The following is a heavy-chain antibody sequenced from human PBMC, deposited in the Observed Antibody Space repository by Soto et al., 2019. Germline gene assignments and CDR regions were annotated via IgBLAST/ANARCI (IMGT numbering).Heavy chain of an antibody. CDR2: IYPGDSES. CDR1: GYSFNRYW. J-gene: IGHJ3*02. Sequence: PGESLKISCKSSGYSFNRYWIGWVRQMPEKGLEWMGIIYPGDSESRYSPSFQGQVTISADRSISTAYLQWSSLKASDTAMYYCARHVRVGASDAFDIWGQGTMVT. CDR3: ARHVRVGASDAFDI. D-gene: IGHD1-26*01. V-gene: IGHV5-51*01.